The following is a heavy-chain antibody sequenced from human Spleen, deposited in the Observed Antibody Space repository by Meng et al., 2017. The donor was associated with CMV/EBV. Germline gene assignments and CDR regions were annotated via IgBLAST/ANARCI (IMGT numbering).Heavy chain of an antibody. CDR3: AKGYSYGYYYGMDV. Sequence: LSLTCAASGFTFSTYAMSWVRQAPGKGLEWVSGISGSGGTTYYADSVKGRFTISRDNSKNTLYLQMLSLRAEDTAVYYCAKGYSYGYYYGMDVWGQGTTVTVSS. D-gene: IGHD5-18*01. CDR1: GFTFSTYA. J-gene: IGHJ6*02. V-gene: IGHV3-23*01. CDR2: ISGSGGTT.